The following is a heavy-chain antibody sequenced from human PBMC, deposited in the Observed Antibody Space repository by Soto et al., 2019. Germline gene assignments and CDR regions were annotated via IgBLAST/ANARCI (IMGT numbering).Heavy chain of an antibody. CDR2: IYYSGST. D-gene: IGHD4-17*01. Sequence: SETLSLSCTVSGGSINSGDYYGSWVRQPPGKGLEWIGYIYYSGSTYYNPSLKSRVTISVDTSKNQFSLKLSSVTAADTAVYYCARYTVTAYYFDYWGQGTLVTVSS. V-gene: IGHV4-30-4*01. CDR3: ARYTVTAYYFDY. J-gene: IGHJ4*02. CDR1: GGSINSGDYY.